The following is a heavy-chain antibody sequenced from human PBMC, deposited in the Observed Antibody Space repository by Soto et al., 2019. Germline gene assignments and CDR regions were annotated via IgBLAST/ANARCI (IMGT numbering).Heavy chain of an antibody. CDR3: ARGRSSYGPKSENWFDP. CDR2: INHSGST. V-gene: IGHV4-34*01. J-gene: IGHJ5*02. CDR1: GGSFSGYY. D-gene: IGHD6-13*01. Sequence: PSETLSLTCAVYGGSFSGYYWSWIRQPPGKGLEWIGEINHSGSTNYNPSLKSRVTISVDTSKNQFSLKLSSVTAADTAVYYCARGRSSYGPKSENWFDPWGQVTLVTVSS.